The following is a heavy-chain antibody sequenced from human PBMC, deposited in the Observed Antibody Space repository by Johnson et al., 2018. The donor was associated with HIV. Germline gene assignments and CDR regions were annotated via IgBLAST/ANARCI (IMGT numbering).Heavy chain of an antibody. J-gene: IGHJ3*02. CDR3: AKVSSQSSSWYDAFDI. CDR1: GFTFSSYD. Sequence: VHLVESGGGLVQPGGSLRLSCAASGFTFSSYDMHWVRQATGKGLEWVSAIGTAGDTYYPGSVKGRFTISRENAKNSLYLQMNSLRAGDTAVYYCAKVSSQSSSWYDAFDIWGQGTMVTVSS. CDR2: IGTAGDT. V-gene: IGHV3-13*01. D-gene: IGHD6-13*01.